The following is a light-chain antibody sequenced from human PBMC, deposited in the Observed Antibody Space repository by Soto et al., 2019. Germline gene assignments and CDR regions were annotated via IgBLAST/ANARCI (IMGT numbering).Light chain of an antibody. CDR1: SSDVGAYNF. CDR2: GVS. CDR3: SSYAGSSVIV. V-gene: IGLV2-8*01. J-gene: IGLJ1*01. Sequence: QSALTQPPSASGSPGQSVTISCTGTSSDVGAYNFVSWYQQHPGRAPKLIISGVSNRPSGVPDRFSGSKSGNTASLTVSGLQADDEADYYCSSYAGSSVIVFGTGTKVTVL.